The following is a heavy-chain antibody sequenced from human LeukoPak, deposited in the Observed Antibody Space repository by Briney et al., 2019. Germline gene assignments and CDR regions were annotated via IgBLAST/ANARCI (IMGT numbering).Heavy chain of an antibody. Sequence: PGRSLRLSCAASGFTFSSHGMHWVRQAPGKGLEWVAVIWYDGSNKYYADSVKGRFTISRDNSKNTLYPQMNSLRAEDTAVYYCARDGTGSNSGWYIHWGQGTLVTVSS. V-gene: IGHV3-33*01. CDR2: IWYDGSNK. CDR3: ARDGTGSNSGWYIH. J-gene: IGHJ4*02. CDR1: GFTFSSHG. D-gene: IGHD6-19*01.